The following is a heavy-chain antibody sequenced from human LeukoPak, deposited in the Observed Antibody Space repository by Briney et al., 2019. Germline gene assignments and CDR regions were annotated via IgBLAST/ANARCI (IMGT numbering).Heavy chain of an antibody. CDR2: IWYDGSNK. D-gene: IGHD6-13*01. J-gene: IGHJ4*02. Sequence: GGSLRLSCAASGFTFSSNGMHWVRQAPGKGLEWVAVIWYDGSNKYYADSVKGRFTISRDNSKNTLYLQVDSLRAEDTAVYYCARGLYSSSWYLYYWGQGTLVTVSS. CDR1: GFTFSSNG. CDR3: ARGLYSSSWYLYY. V-gene: IGHV3-33*01.